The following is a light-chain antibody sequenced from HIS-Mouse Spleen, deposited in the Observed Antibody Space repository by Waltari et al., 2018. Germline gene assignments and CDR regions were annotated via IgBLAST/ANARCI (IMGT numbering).Light chain of an antibody. CDR1: ALPKQY. V-gene: IGLV3-10*01. J-gene: IGLJ2*01. Sequence: SYELTQPPSVSVSPGQTARITCSGDALPKQYAYLYQHKSGQAPLLVIYEDSKRPSGIPERFSGSSSGTMATLTISGAQVEDEADYYCYSTDSSGNHRVFGGGTKLTVL. CDR2: EDS. CDR3: YSTDSSGNHRV.